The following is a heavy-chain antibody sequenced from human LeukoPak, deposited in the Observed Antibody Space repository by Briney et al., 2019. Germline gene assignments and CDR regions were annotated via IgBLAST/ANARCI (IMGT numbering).Heavy chain of an antibody. CDR1: GGSISSGSYY. Sequence: TLSLTCPVSGGSISSGSYYWSWIRQPAGKGLEWIGRIYTSGSTNYNPSLKSRVTISVDTSKNQFSLKLSSVTAADTAVYYCARDEDSNYLGYWGQGTLVTVSS. CDR3: ARDEDSNYLGY. V-gene: IGHV4-61*02. CDR2: IYTSGST. D-gene: IGHD4-11*01. J-gene: IGHJ4*02.